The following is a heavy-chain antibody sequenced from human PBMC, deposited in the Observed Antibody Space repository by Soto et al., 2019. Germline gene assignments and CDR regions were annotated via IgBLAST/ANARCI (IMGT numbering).Heavy chain of an antibody. V-gene: IGHV1-24*01. CDR2: FDPEDGET. CDR3: ATSPRFWEWLMSYFDY. D-gene: IGHD3-3*01. CDR1: GYTLTELS. J-gene: IGHJ4*02. Sequence: GASVKVSCKVSGYTLTELSMHWVRQAPGKGLEWMGGFDPEDGETIYAQKFQGRVTMTEDTSTDTAYMELSSLRSEDTAVYYCATSPRFWEWLMSYFDYWGQGTLVTVS.